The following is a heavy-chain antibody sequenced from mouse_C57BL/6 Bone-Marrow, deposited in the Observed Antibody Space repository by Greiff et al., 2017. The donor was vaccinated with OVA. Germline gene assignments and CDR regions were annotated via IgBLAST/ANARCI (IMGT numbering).Heavy chain of an antibody. CDR2: IDPENGDT. CDR3: TTDPHYYGSRIDY. CDR1: GFNIKDDY. J-gene: IGHJ2*01. Sequence: VQLQQSGAELVRPGASVKLSCTASGFNIKDDYMHWVKQRPEQGLEWIGWIDPENGDTEYASKFQGKATITADTSSNTAYLQLSSLTSEDTAVYYCTTDPHYYGSRIDYWGQGTTLTVSS. D-gene: IGHD1-1*01. V-gene: IGHV14-4*01.